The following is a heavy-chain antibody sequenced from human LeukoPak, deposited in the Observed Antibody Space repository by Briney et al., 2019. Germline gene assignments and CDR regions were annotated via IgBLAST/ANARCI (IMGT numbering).Heavy chain of an antibody. Sequence: SETLSLTCTVSGGSISSGGYYWSWVRQPPGKGLEWIAYIYYSGSTNYNPSLKSRVTISVDTSKNQFSLKLSSVTAADTAVYYCARGITMIVSPNYYYGMDVWGQGTTVTVSS. CDR1: GGSISSGGYY. J-gene: IGHJ6*02. CDR2: IYYSGST. V-gene: IGHV4-61*08. CDR3: ARGITMIVSPNYYYGMDV. D-gene: IGHD3-22*01.